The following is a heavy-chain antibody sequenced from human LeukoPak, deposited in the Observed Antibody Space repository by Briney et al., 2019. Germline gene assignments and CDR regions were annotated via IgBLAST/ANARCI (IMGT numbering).Heavy chain of an antibody. CDR1: GFTVSSYW. V-gene: IGHV3-74*01. D-gene: IGHD1-14*01. CDR2: ISSDGSTT. J-gene: IGHJ3*01. Sequence: PGGSLRLSCAASGFTVSSYWMHWVRQAPGKGMVWVSRISSDGSTTTYADSVKGRFTISRDDSKNTLYLQMDSLRAEDTAIYYCAKCRTSCQGNGFDVWGQGTVVTVSS. CDR3: AKCRTSCQGNGFDV.